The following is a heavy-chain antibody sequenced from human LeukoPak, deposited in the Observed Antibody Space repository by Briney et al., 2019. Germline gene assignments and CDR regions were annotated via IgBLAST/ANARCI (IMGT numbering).Heavy chain of an antibody. J-gene: IGHJ4*02. CDR3: ARDGATIIRYYFDY. D-gene: IGHD5-12*01. Sequence: GGSLRLSCAASGFTFSSYSMNWVRQAPGKGREWVSSISSSISYIYYADSVKGRCTISRDNAKNSLYLQMNSLRAEDTAVYYCARDGATIIRYYFDYWGQGTLVTVSS. V-gene: IGHV3-21*01. CDR1: GFTFSSYS. CDR2: ISSSISYI.